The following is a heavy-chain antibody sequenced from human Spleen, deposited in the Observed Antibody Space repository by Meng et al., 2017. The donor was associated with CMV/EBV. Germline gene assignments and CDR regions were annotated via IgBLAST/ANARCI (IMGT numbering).Heavy chain of an antibody. Sequence: QVQVGQAGAGVKKPGSSVKVSCKASGYTFTSYGISWVRQAPGQGLEWMGWISAYNGNTNYAQKLQGRVTMTTDTSTSTAYMELRSLRSDDTAVYYCARTPYSNYATYFDYWGQGTLVTVSS. CDR2: ISAYNGNT. CDR1: GYTFTSYG. J-gene: IGHJ4*02. D-gene: IGHD4-11*01. CDR3: ARTPYSNYATYFDY. V-gene: IGHV1-18*01.